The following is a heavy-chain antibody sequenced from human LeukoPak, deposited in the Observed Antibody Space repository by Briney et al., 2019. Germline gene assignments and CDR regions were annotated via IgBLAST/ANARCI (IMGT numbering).Heavy chain of an antibody. CDR3: ARDNVAAAGYYYYYGMDV. CDR2: ISYDGSNK. V-gene: IGHV3-30-3*01. Sequence: PGGSLRLSCAASRFTFSNYAMHWVRQAPGKGLEWVAVISYDGSNKYYADSVKGRFTISRDNSKNTLYLQMNSLRAEGTAVYYCARDNVAAAGYYYYYGMDVWGKGTTVTVSS. CDR1: RFTFSNYA. D-gene: IGHD6-13*01. J-gene: IGHJ6*04.